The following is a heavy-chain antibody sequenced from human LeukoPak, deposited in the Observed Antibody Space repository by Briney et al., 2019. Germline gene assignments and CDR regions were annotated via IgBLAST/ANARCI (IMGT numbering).Heavy chain of an antibody. CDR2: IYYSGTT. Sequence: PSETLSLTCTVSGGAISTEYWSWIRQPPGKGLQWIGYIYYSGTTNYSPSHKSRVTMSVDTTKNQFSLKLTSVTAADTAVYYCARGPTSEYEPLTWYFDLWGRGTLVTVSS. CDR1: GGAISTEY. CDR3: ARGPTSEYEPLTWYFDL. J-gene: IGHJ2*01. V-gene: IGHV4-59*01. D-gene: IGHD6-6*01.